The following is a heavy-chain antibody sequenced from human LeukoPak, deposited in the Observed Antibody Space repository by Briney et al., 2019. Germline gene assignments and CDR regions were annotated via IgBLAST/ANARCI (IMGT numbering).Heavy chain of an antibody. V-gene: IGHV1-69*13. Sequence: ASVKVSCKASGGTFSSYAIGWVRQAPGQGLEWMGGIIPIFGTANYAQKFQGRVTITADESTSTAYMELSSLRSEDTAVYYCARDWRDSSGWYPNYFDYWGQGTLVTVSS. CDR2: IIPIFGTA. CDR3: ARDWRDSSGWYPNYFDY. D-gene: IGHD6-19*01. CDR1: GGTFSSYA. J-gene: IGHJ4*02.